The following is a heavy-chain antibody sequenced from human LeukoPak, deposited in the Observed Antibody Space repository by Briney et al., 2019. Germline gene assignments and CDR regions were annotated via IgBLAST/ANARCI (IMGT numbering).Heavy chain of an antibody. CDR1: GYTFTGYY. Sequence: ASVKVSCKASGYTFTGYYMHWVRQAPGQGLERMGWISAYNGNTNYAQKLQGRVTMTTDTSTSTAYMELRNLRSDDTAVYYCARVRGYSSGWGGKYFDYWGQGTLVTVSS. CDR2: ISAYNGNT. V-gene: IGHV1-18*04. J-gene: IGHJ4*02. D-gene: IGHD6-19*01. CDR3: ARVRGYSSGWGGKYFDY.